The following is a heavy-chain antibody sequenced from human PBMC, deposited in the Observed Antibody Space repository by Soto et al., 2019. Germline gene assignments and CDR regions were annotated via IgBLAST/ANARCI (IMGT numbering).Heavy chain of an antibody. D-gene: IGHD6-13*01. Sequence: SETLSLTCAVSGYSISSSNWWGWIRQPPGKGLEWIGYIYYSGTTYYNPSLKSRVTMSVDTSKNQFSLQLSSVTVADTAVYYCARDFKRYSSPPDPLEYWGLGTLVTVSS. V-gene: IGHV4-28*03. CDR3: ARDFKRYSSPPDPLEY. CDR2: IYYSGTT. J-gene: IGHJ4*02. CDR1: GYSISSSNW.